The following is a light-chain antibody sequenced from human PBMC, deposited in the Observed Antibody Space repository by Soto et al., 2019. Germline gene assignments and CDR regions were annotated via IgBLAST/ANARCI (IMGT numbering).Light chain of an antibody. CDR3: QQYNTDSRI. CDR2: KAS. V-gene: IGKV1-5*03. J-gene: IGKJ1*01. CDR1: QSIDSW. Sequence: DIQMTQSPSTLSASVGDRVTITCRASQSIDSWLAWYQQKPGKAPKLLIYKASTLKSGVPSRFSGSGSGTEFTLSINSLQTDDFATYYGQQYNTDSRIFGQGTWVEVK.